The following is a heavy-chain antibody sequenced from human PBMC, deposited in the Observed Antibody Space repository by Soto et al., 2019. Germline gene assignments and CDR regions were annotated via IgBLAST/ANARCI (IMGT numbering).Heavy chain of an antibody. CDR1: GGSISSSSYY. CDR2: IYYSGGT. CDR3: ARAPQEVVVVAATPFYFDY. Sequence: QLQLQESGPGLVKPSETLSLTCTVSGGSISSSSYYWGWIRQPPGKGLEWIGSIYYSGGTYYNPSLKSRVTISVDTSKNQSSLKLSSVTAADTAVYYCARAPQEVVVVAATPFYFDYWGQGTLVTVSS. D-gene: IGHD2-15*01. J-gene: IGHJ4*02. V-gene: IGHV4-39*01.